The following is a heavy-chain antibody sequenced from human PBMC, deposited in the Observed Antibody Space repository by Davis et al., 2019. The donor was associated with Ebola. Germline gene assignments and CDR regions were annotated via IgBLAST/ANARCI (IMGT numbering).Heavy chain of an antibody. J-gene: IGHJ4*02. CDR2: ISSSSSYI. V-gene: IGHV3-21*01. Sequence: GESLKISCAASGFIFSSYSMNWVRQAPGKGLEWVSSISSSSSYIYYADSVKGRFTISRDNAKNSLYLQMNSLRAEDTAVYYCAREYGGSYIVATIHFDYWGQGTLVTVSS. CDR1: GFIFSSYS. D-gene: IGHD5-12*01. CDR3: AREYGGSYIVATIHFDY.